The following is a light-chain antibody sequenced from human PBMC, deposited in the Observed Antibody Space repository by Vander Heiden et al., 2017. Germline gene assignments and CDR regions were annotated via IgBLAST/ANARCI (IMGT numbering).Light chain of an antibody. CDR1: SSNIGSNY. CDR3: AAWDDSLSGPV. CDR2: RNN. Sequence: QSVLTQPPSASGHPGQRVTISCSGSSSNIGSNYVYWYQQLPGTAPKLLIYRNNQRPSGVPDRFAGSKSGTSASLAISGLRSEDEADYYCAAWDDSLSGPVFGGGTKLTVL. J-gene: IGLJ2*01. V-gene: IGLV1-47*01.